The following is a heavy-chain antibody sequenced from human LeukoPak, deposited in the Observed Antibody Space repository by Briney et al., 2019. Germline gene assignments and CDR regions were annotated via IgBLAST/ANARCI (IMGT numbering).Heavy chain of an antibody. CDR1: GGSFSGYY. CDR3: ARVRSYYYGSGSHFY. CDR2: INHSGSN. D-gene: IGHD3-10*01. Sequence: TSETLSLTCAVYGGSFSGYYWSWIRQPPGKGLEWIGEINHSGSNNYNPSFKSRVTISVDTSKNQFSLQLSSVTAADTAVYYCARVRSYYYGSGSHFYWGQGTLVTVSS. J-gene: IGHJ4*02. V-gene: IGHV4-34*01.